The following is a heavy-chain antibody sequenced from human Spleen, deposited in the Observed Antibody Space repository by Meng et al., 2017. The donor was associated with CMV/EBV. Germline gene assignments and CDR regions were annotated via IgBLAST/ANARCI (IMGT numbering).Heavy chain of an antibody. V-gene: IGHV3-13*01. D-gene: IGHD4-23*01. J-gene: IGHJ4*02. CDR1: GFTFSSYD. Sequence: SGFTFSSYDMHWVRQATGKGLEWVSAIGTAGDTYYPGSVKGRFTISRENAKNSLYLQMNSLRAGDTAVYYCARGYNFGGGGQNFDYWGQGTLVTVSS. CDR3: ARGYNFGGGGQNFDY. CDR2: IGTAGDT.